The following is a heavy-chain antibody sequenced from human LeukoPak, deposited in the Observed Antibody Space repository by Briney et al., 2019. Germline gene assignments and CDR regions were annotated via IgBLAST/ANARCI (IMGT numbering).Heavy chain of an antibody. D-gene: IGHD3-16*01. CDR2: IYYSGST. CDR3: ASQPLARLGANTGFDP. J-gene: IGHJ5*02. V-gene: IGHV4-39*01. CDR1: GGSISSSSYY. Sequence: SETLSLTCTVSGGSISSSSYYWGWIRQPPGKGLEWIGSIYYSGSTYYNPSLKSRVTISVDTSKNQFSLKLSSVTAADTAVYYCASQPLARLGANTGFDPWGQGTLVTVSS.